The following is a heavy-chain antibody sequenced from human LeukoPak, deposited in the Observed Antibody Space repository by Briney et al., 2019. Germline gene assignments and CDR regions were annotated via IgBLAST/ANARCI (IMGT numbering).Heavy chain of an antibody. CDR1: GYTFTGYY. CDR2: INPNSGGT. CDR3: ARDLYYYDSSGYVEYFQH. V-gene: IGHV1-2*02. D-gene: IGHD3-22*01. J-gene: IGHJ1*01. Sequence: GASVKVSCKASGYTFTGYYMHWVRQAPGQGLEWMGWINPNSGGTNYAQKFQGRVTMTRDTSISTAYMELSRLRSDDTAVYYCARDLYYYDSSGYVEYFQHWGQGTLVTVSS.